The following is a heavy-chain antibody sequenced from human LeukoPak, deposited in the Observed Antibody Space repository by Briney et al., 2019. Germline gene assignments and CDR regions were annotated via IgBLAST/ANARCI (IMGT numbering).Heavy chain of an antibody. J-gene: IGHJ4*02. CDR1: GFTFSSHW. D-gene: IGHD2-2*01. CDR3: AREMLVIPAAVDY. Sequence: GGSLRLSCAASGFTFSSHWMTWVRQAPGRGLEWVANIKEDGSETFYGDSVKGRFTISRDNAKNSVHLQVNSLRAEDTAVYYCAREMLVIPAAVDYWGQGTLVTVSS. V-gene: IGHV3-7*01. CDR2: IKEDGSET.